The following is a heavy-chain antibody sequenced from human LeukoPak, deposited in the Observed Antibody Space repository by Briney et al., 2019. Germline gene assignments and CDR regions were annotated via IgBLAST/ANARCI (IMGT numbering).Heavy chain of an antibody. D-gene: IGHD2-2*01. J-gene: IGHJ3*02. CDR2: INHSGST. Sequence: SETLSLTCAVYGGSFSGYYWNWIRQPPGKGLEWIGEINHSGSTKYNPSLKSRVTISVDTSKNQFSLKLSSVTAADTAVYYCARGLVPAARVDAFDIWGQGTMVTVSS. CDR1: GGSFSGYY. V-gene: IGHV4-34*01. CDR3: ARGLVPAARVDAFDI.